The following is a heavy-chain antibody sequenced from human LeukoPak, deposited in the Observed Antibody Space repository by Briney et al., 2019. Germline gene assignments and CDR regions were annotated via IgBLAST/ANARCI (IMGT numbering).Heavy chain of an antibody. Sequence: GGSLRLSCAASGFTFSSYSMNWVRQAPGKGLEWVSSISSSSSYIYYADSVKGRFTISRDNAKNSLYLQMNSLRAEDTAVYYCARDRAGAARPSHYYYGMDVWGQGTTVTVPS. CDR1: GFTFSSYS. V-gene: IGHV3-21*01. CDR3: ARDRAGAARPSHYYYGMDV. D-gene: IGHD6-6*01. J-gene: IGHJ6*02. CDR2: ISSSSSYI.